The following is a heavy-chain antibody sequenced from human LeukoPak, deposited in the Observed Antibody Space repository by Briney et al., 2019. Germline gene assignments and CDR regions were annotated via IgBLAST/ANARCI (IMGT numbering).Heavy chain of an antibody. J-gene: IGHJ6*02. V-gene: IGHV4-59*08. CDR2: IYDSAIT. Sequence: PSETLSLTCTVSGGSISSYDWSWIRQPPGKGPEWVGNIYDSAITSQSPSLKSRVTISVDTSQNQFSLMLSSVTAADTAVYYCARHSRDFYGSGSYFLNSMDVWGQGTTVTVS. CDR1: GGSISSYD. D-gene: IGHD3-10*01. CDR3: ARHSRDFYGSGSYFLNSMDV.